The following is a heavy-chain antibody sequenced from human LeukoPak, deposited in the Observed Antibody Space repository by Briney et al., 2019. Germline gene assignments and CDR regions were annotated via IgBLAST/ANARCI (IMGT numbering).Heavy chain of an antibody. Sequence: TGGSLRLSCAASGFTFSSYAMHWVRQAPGKGLEWVAVISYDGSNKYYADSVKGRFTISRDNSKNTLYLQMNSLRAEDTAVYYCAKDDDPYWGQGTLVTVSS. V-gene: IGHV3-30-3*01. CDR1: GFTFSSYA. J-gene: IGHJ4*02. CDR3: AKDDDPY. CDR2: ISYDGSNK.